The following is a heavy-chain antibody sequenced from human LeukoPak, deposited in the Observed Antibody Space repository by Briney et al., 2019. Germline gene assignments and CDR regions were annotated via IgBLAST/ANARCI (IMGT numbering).Heavy chain of an antibody. CDR2: IWYDGSNK. D-gene: IGHD2-2*01. CDR3: ARGHSSTSPMDY. CDR1: GFTFSSYG. V-gene: IGHV3-33*01. J-gene: IGHJ4*02. Sequence: GGSLRLSCEASGFTFSSYGMHWVRQAPGKGLEWVAVIWYDGSNKYYADSVKGRFTISRDNSKNTLYLQMNSLRAEDTAVYYCARGHSSTSPMDYWGQGTLVTVSS.